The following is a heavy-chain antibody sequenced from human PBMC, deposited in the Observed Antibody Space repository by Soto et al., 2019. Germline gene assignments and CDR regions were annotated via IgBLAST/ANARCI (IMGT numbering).Heavy chain of an antibody. V-gene: IGHV3-21*01. CDR3: ARDKQQLRYGMDV. D-gene: IGHD6-13*01. CDR2: ISSSSSYI. CDR1: GFTFSSYS. J-gene: IGHJ6*02. Sequence: EVQLVESGGGLVKPGGSLRLSCAASGFTFSSYSMNWVRQAPGKGLEWVSSISSSSSYIYYADSVKGRFTISRDNAKNSLYLQMNSLRAEDTAVYYCARDKQQLRYGMDVWGQGTTVTVSS.